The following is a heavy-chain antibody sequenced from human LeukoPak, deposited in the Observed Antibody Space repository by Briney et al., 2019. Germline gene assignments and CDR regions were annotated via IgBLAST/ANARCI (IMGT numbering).Heavy chain of an antibody. V-gene: IGHV4-31*03. CDR3: AKDRAGYCSGGSCYTTFDP. Sequence: SSETLSLTCTVSGGSISSGGYYWTWIRQHPGKGLEWIGYSYYSGSTYYNPSLKSRVTISVDTSKNHFSLMLSSVTAADTALYYCAKDRAGYCSGGSCYTTFDPWGQGTLVTVSS. J-gene: IGHJ5*02. D-gene: IGHD2-15*01. CDR2: SYYSGST. CDR1: GGSISSGGYY.